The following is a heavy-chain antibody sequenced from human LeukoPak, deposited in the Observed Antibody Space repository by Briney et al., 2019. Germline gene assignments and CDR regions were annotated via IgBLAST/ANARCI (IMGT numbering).Heavy chain of an antibody. CDR1: GYTFTSYD. J-gene: IGHJ4*02. V-gene: IGHV1-18*01. CDR2: ISAYNGDT. D-gene: IGHD2-15*01. CDR3: ARDVYCSGGNCYYYFDY. Sequence: ASVKVSCKASGYTFTSYDIAWVRQAPGQGLEWMAWISAYNGDTNYAQKLQGRVTMTTDTSTSTAYMELTSLNSDDTAVYYCARDVYCSGGNCYYYFDYWGQGTLVTVSS.